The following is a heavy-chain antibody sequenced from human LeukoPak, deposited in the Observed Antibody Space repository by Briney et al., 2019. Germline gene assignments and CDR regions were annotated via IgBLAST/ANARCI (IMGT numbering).Heavy chain of an antibody. CDR2: IYYSGST. CDR1: GGSISSGGYY. D-gene: IGHD3-22*01. CDR3: ARDQGSGYYDSSGPTPFDL. Sequence: SQTLSLTCTVSGGSISSGGYYWSWIRQHPGKGLEWIGYIYYSGSTYYNPSLKSRVTISVDTSKNQFPLKLSSVTAADTAVYYCARDQGSGYYDSSGPTPFDLWGRGTLVTVSS. J-gene: IGHJ2*01. V-gene: IGHV4-31*03.